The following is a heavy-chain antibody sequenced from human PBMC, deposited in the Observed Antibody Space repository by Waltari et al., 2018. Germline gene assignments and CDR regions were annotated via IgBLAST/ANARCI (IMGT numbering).Heavy chain of an antibody. J-gene: IGHJ4*02. CDR2: IKTDGSET. Sequence: EVQVVESGGGLVQPGGSLRLSCAAAGSIFSSFWMTWVRQAPGKGLEWVANIKTDGSETYYVDSVKGRFTISRDNTKNSLYLQMSSLRAEDTAVYYCAIGGVETSWYWRYWGQGTLVTVSS. CDR1: GSIFSSFW. V-gene: IGHV3-7*01. CDR3: AIGGVETSWYWRY. D-gene: IGHD6-13*01.